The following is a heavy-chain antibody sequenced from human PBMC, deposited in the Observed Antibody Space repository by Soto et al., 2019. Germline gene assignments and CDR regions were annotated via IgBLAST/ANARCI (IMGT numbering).Heavy chain of an antibody. Sequence: ASVKVSCKASGYTFTGYYMHWVRQPPGQGLEWMGWINPNSGGTNYAQKFQGRVTMTRDTSISTAYMELSRLKSDDTAVYYCARPYCSSTSCYLNSLDPCGQGTMVTVST. CDR2: INPNSGGT. CDR3: ARPYCSSTSCYLNSLDP. CDR1: GYTFTGYY. J-gene: IGHJ5*02. D-gene: IGHD2-2*01. V-gene: IGHV1-2*02.